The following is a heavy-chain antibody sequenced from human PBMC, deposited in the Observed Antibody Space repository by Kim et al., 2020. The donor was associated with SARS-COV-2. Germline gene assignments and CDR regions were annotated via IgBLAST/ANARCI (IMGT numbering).Heavy chain of an antibody. Sequence: ASVKVSCKASGYTFTSYYMHWVRQAPGQGLEWMGIINPSGGSTSYAQKFQGRVTMTRDTSTSTVYMELSSLRSEDTAVYYCARVTDDSSGYYHGMYYFDYWGQGTLFTVSS. CDR1: GYTFTSYY. V-gene: IGHV1-46*01. J-gene: IGHJ4*02. CDR2: INPSGGST. CDR3: ARVTDDSSGYYHGMYYFDY. D-gene: IGHD3-22*01.